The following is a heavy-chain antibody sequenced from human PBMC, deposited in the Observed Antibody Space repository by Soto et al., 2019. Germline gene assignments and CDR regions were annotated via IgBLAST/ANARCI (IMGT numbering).Heavy chain of an antibody. CDR3: ARGRYGDY. V-gene: IGHV1-18*01. J-gene: IGHJ4*02. CDR1: GYDFTTYG. D-gene: IGHD1-1*01. Sequence: QVHLVQSGAEVKKSGASVKVSCKGSGYDFTTYGITWVRQAPGQGLEWMAWISAHNGNTDYVQKLQGRVTVTRDTSTSTAYMELRSLRSDDTAVYYCARGRYGDYWGQGALVTVSS. CDR2: ISAHNGNT.